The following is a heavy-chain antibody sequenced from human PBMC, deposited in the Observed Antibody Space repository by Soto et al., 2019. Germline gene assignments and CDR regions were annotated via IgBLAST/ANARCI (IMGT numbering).Heavy chain of an antibody. Sequence: CLVKVSCKASGGTFSGYAISWVRQAPGQGREWMGDIIPMFGTSNYAQKFKGRVTTTANEHKSTAYMELSSLRSEDTAVYYWARGSCSSTSCYKEYYIHXWGQGTLVTVSX. J-gene: IGHJ4*02. CDR1: GGTFSGYA. CDR2: IIPMFGTS. CDR3: ARGSCSSTSCYKEYYIHX. D-gene: IGHD2-2*02. V-gene: IGHV1-69*13.